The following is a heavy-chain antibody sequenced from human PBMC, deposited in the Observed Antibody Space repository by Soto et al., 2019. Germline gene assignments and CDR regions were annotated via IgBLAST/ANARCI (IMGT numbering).Heavy chain of an antibody. Sequence: GGSLRLSCAASGFTFSSYGMHWVRQAPGKGLEWVAVISYDGSNKYYADSVKGRFTISRDNSKNRLYLQMNSLRAEDTAVYYCAKDRAHCSSTSCPAYYYYYGMDVWGQGTTVTVSS. V-gene: IGHV3-30*18. CDR2: ISYDGSNK. J-gene: IGHJ6*02. CDR3: AKDRAHCSSTSCPAYYYYYGMDV. CDR1: GFTFSSYG. D-gene: IGHD2-2*01.